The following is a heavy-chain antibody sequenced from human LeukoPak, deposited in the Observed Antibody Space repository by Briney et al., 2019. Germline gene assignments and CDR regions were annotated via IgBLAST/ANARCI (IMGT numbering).Heavy chain of an antibody. CDR3: ALGYESSHYDY. D-gene: IGHD5-12*01. Sequence: HPGGSLRLSCAASGFTVSSNYMSWVRQAPGKGLEWVSVIYSGGSTYYADSVKGRFTISRDNSKNTLYLQMNSLRAEDTAVYYCALGYESSHYDYWGQGTLVTVSS. CDR2: IYSGGST. CDR1: GFTVSSNY. J-gene: IGHJ4*02. V-gene: IGHV3-53*01.